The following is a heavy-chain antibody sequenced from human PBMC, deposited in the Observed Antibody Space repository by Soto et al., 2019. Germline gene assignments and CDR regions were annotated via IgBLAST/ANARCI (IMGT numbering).Heavy chain of an antibody. Sequence: SETLSLTCTVSGGSISSSSYYWGWIRQPPGKGLEWIGSIYYSGSTYYNPSLKSRVTISVDTSKNQFSLKLSSVTAADMAVYYCASPGLHLGYWGQGTLVTVSS. D-gene: IGHD5-12*01. CDR1: GGSISSSSYY. V-gene: IGHV4-39*01. CDR3: ASPGLHLGY. CDR2: IYYSGST. J-gene: IGHJ4*02.